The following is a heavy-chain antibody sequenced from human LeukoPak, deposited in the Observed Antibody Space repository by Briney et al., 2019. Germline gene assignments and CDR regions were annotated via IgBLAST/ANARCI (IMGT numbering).Heavy chain of an antibody. V-gene: IGHV3-23*01. Sequence: TGGSLRLSREASGFTFDNYDMTWVRQAPGKGLEWVSRISYSGGSTYYGDSVRGRFTISRDNSKNTVYLQMNSLRAEDTAVYSCAKRFRTSWYLDFWGQGTLVTVSS. CDR1: GFTFDNYD. CDR3: AKRFRTSWYLDF. D-gene: IGHD6-13*01. J-gene: IGHJ4*02. CDR2: ISYSGGST.